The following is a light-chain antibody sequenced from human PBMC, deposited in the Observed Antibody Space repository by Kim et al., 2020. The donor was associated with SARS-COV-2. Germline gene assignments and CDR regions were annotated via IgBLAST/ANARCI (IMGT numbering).Light chain of an antibody. J-gene: IGLJ3*02. V-gene: IGLV10-54*04. CDR3: SAWDNSLTAWV. Sequence: QPATMTCAGNSNNVGYQGAAWLQQHQGHPPKVVSYRNYGRPSGISERFSASRSGDTASLTITGLQPEDEADYYCSAWDNSLTAWVFGGGTKLTVL. CDR2: RNY. CDR1: SNNVGYQG.